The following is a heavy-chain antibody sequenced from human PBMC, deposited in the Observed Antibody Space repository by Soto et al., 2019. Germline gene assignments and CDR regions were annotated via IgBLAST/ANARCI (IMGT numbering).Heavy chain of an antibody. J-gene: IGHJ6*02. Sequence: SETLSLTCAVYGGSFSGYYWSWIRQPPGKGLEWIGEIDHSGSTNYNPSLMSRVTISVDTSKNQFSLKMSSVTAADTAVYYCARRWSSFYGMDVWGQGTTVTVSS. CDR3: ARRWSSFYGMDV. CDR2: IDHSGST. CDR1: GGSFSGYY. V-gene: IGHV4-34*01. D-gene: IGHD3-3*01.